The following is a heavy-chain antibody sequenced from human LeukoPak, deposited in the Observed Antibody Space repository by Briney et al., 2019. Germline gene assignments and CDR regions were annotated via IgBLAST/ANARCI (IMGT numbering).Heavy chain of an antibody. J-gene: IGHJ5*02. CDR3: TREARVGNWFDP. D-gene: IGHD2-2*01. V-gene: IGHV1-2*02. Sequence: ASVKVSCRASGYTFTDYYIHWVRQAPGQGLEWMGWINPDNGGTNYAQKFQGRVTMTRDTSIRTVYMDLSRLRSDDTAVFYCTREARVGNWFDPWGQGTQVAVSS. CDR2: INPDNGGT. CDR1: GYTFTDYY.